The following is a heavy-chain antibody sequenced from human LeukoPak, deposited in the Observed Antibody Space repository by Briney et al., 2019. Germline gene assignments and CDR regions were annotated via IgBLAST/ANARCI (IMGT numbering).Heavy chain of an antibody. V-gene: IGHV4-39*07. CDR2: IYYSGNT. CDR3: ARRAGAYSHPYDY. Sequence: PSETLSLTCTVSGDSISTSNSYWGWIRQPPGKGLEWIGSIYYSGNTYYNASLKSRVTISVDTSKNQFSLKLSSVTAADTAVYYCARRAGAYSHPYDYWGQGTLVTVSS. CDR1: GDSISTSNSY. D-gene: IGHD4/OR15-4a*01. J-gene: IGHJ4*02.